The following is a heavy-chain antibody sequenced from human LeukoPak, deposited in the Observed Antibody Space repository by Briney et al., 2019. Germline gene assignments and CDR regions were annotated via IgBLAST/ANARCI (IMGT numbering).Heavy chain of an antibody. D-gene: IGHD6-19*01. CDR3: AKDPRIAVAGTARFDY. Sequence: PGGSLRLSCAASGFTFSSYATSWVRQAPGKGLEWVSAISGSGGSTYYADSVKGRFTISRDNSKNTLYLQMNSLRAEDTAVYYCAKDPRIAVAGTARFDYWGQGTLVTVSS. CDR2: ISGSGGST. V-gene: IGHV3-23*01. CDR1: GFTFSSYA. J-gene: IGHJ4*02.